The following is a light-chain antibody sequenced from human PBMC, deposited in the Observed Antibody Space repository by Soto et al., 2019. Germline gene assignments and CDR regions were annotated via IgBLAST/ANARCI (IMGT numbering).Light chain of an antibody. V-gene: IGLV4-69*01. CDR2: LNSDGSH. Sequence: QTVVTQSPSASASLGASVKLTCTLSSGHSNYAIAWHQQQSEKGPRYLMKLNSDGSHSKGDGIPDRFSGSSSGAERYLTISSLQSEEEADYYCQTWGSGIVVFGGGTKVTVL. J-gene: IGLJ2*01. CDR1: SGHSNYA. CDR3: QTWGSGIVV.